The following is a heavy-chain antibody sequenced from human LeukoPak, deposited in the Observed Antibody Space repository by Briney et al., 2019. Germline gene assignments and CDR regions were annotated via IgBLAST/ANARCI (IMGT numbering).Heavy chain of an antibody. CDR1: GGSFSGYY. V-gene: IGHV4-34*01. CDR3: AREEMATILY. Sequence: SETLSLTCAVYGGSFSGYYWSWIRQPPGKGLEGIGEINHSGSTNYNPSLKSRVTISVDTSKNQFSLKLSSVPAADTAVYYCAREEMATILYWGQGTLVTVSS. D-gene: IGHD5-24*01. CDR2: INHSGST. J-gene: IGHJ4*02.